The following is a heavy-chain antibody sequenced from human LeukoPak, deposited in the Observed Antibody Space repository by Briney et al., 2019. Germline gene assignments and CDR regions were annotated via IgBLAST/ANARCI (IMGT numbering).Heavy chain of an antibody. CDR3: ARAGVWDYDDSSGYHNAAFDI. Sequence: ASVKVSCKASGYTFTGYYIHWVRQAPGQGLEWMGWINPNSGGTNYAQKFQGRVSMTRDTSISTAYMELSRLRSDDTAVYYCARAGVWDYDDSSGYHNAAFDIWGQGTMVTVSS. V-gene: IGHV1-2*02. CDR1: GYTFTGYY. D-gene: IGHD3-22*01. J-gene: IGHJ3*02. CDR2: INPNSGGT.